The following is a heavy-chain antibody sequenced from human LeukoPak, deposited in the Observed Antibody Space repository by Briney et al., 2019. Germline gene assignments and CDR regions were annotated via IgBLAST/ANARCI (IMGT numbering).Heavy chain of an antibody. D-gene: IGHD3-22*01. Sequence: PSETLSLTCTVSGGSISSGSYYWSWIRQPAGKGLEWIGRIYTSGSTNYNPSLKSRVTISVDTSKTQFSLKLSSVTAAATAVYYCAREQAHYYARSGVGFHTLSNWFAPWGQGTLVTVPS. CDR1: GGSISSGSYY. V-gene: IGHV4-61*02. J-gene: IGHJ5*02. CDR2: IYTSGST. CDR3: AREQAHYYARSGVGFHTLSNWFAP.